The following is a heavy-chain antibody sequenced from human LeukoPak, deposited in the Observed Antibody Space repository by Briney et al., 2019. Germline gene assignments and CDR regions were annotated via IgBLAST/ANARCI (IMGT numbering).Heavy chain of an antibody. CDR2: IYYSGRT. V-gene: IGHV4-59*08. J-gene: IGHJ4*02. CDR3: ASGCVAAAGRDY. D-gene: IGHD6-13*01. CDR1: GVSISSYY. Sequence: SETLSLTCTVSGVSISSYYWSWLRQPPGKGLEGGGYIYYSGRTNYHPSLKSRVTISVDTSKKQFSLKLSSVTAADTAVYYCASGCVAAAGRDYWGQGTLVTVSS.